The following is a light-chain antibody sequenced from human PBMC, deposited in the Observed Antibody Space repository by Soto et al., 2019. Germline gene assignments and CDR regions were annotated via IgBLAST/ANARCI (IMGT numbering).Light chain of an antibody. Sequence: EIVMTQSPATLSVSPGERATLSCRASQSVSSNLAWYQQKPGQAPRLLIYGASTRATGIPARFSGSGSGTEFTLTISSLQSEDFAVYYCQQRNSWPPTFGGGTKVDIK. CDR3: QQRNSWPPT. J-gene: IGKJ4*01. CDR2: GAS. V-gene: IGKV3-15*01. CDR1: QSVSSN.